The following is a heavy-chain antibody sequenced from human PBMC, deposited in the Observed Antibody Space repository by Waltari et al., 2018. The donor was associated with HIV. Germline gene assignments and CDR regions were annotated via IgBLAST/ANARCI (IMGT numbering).Heavy chain of an antibody. CDR2: IYSGGST. Sequence: EVQLVESGGGLIQPGGSLRLSCAASGFTVSSNYMSWVRQAPGKGLEWVSVIYSGGSTYYADSVKGRFTISRDNSKNTLYLQMNSLRAEDTAVYYCARSWGSWYEGYFDYWGQGTLVTVSS. CDR1: GFTVSSNY. V-gene: IGHV3-53*01. J-gene: IGHJ4*02. D-gene: IGHD6-13*01. CDR3: ARSWGSWYEGYFDY.